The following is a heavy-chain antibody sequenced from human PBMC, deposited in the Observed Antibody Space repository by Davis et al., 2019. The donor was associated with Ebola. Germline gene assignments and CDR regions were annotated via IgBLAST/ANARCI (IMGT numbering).Heavy chain of an antibody. D-gene: IGHD1-1*01. V-gene: IGHV3-21*01. CDR3: ATRFSNADGALDI. CDR1: GFTLSGYD. J-gene: IGHJ3*02. Sequence: PGGSLTLSCAASGFTLSGYDMNWVRQAPGKGLEWVSFISSSSNYIYYADSVKGRFTVSRDNAKNSLYLQMTSLRVEDTAVYYCATRFSNADGALDIWGRGTLVTVSS. CDR2: ISSSSNYI.